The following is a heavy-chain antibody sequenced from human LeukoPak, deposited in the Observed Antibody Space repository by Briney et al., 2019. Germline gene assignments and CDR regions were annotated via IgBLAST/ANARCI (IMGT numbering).Heavy chain of an antibody. CDR1: GFTLSSYA. Sequence: SGGSLRLSCAASGFTLSSYAMSWVRQAPGKGLEWVSYISSSGSTIYYADSVKGRLTISRDNAKNSLYLQMNSLRAEDTAVYYCAREGIAAAGETATLGYFDYWGQGTLVTVSS. D-gene: IGHD6-13*01. CDR3: AREGIAAAGETATLGYFDY. CDR2: ISSSGSTI. J-gene: IGHJ4*02. V-gene: IGHV3-48*04.